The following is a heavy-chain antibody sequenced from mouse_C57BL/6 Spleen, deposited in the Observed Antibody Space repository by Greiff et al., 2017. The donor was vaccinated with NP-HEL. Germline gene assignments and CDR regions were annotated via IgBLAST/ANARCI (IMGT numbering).Heavy chain of an antibody. CDR1: GFTFSDYY. J-gene: IGHJ3*01. V-gene: IGHV5-16*01. Sequence: EVKLVESEGGLVQPGSSMKLSCTASGFTFSDYYMAWVRQVPEKGLEWVANINYDGSSTYYLDSLKSRFIISRDNAKNILYLQMSSLKSEDTATYYCARDDYGSSSFAYWGQGTLVTVSA. CDR2: INYDGSST. CDR3: ARDDYGSSSFAY. D-gene: IGHD1-1*01.